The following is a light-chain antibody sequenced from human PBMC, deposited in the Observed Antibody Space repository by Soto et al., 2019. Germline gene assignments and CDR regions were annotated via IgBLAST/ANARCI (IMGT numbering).Light chain of an antibody. CDR1: QGINNF. CDR2: GAS. Sequence: DIQMTQSPSSLSASVGDRVTITCRASQGINNFLAWYQQRPGKAPKLLIFGASTLQSGVPSRFSGSGSGTDFTLSISRLEPEDFAVYYCQQYSSLWTFGQGTKVDIK. J-gene: IGKJ1*01. CDR3: QQYSSLWT. V-gene: IGKV1-27*01.